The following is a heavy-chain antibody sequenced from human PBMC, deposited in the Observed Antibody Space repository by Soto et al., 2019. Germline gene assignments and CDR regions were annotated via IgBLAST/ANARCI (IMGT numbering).Heavy chain of an antibody. CDR1: GYTFTNYG. Sequence: QVQLLQSGAEVKKPGASVKVSCKASGYTFTNYGITWVRQAPGQGLEWMGWISAYNGHTHYTQRLQGRVTMTTDTSTSTAYMERRGLRSDDTAVYYCARVRQIVGYYYYYMDVWGKGTTVTVSS. CDR2: ISAYNGHT. J-gene: IGHJ6*03. V-gene: IGHV1-18*01. D-gene: IGHD6-6*01. CDR3: ARVRQIVGYYYYYMDV.